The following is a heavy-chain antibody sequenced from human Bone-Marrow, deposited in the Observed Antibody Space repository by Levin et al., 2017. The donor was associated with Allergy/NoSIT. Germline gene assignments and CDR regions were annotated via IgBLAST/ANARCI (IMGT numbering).Heavy chain of an antibody. CDR3: AKGQTTTVFGVVTGLDS. CDR1: GFIFSAHA. J-gene: IGHJ4*02. Sequence: GGSLRLSCAASGFIFSAHAVTWVRQAPGKGLEWVSGVSGNGHDTYYADSVRGRFTIFRDNSKNRLYLRMKSLRVEDTAVYYCAKGQTTTVFGVVTGLDSWGQGTLVTVSS. V-gene: IGHV3-23*01. D-gene: IGHD3-3*01. CDR2: VSGNGHDT.